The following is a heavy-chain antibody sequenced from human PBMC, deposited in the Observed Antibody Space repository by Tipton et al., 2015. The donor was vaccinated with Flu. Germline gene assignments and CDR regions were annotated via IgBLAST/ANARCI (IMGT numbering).Heavy chain of an antibody. CDR2: IGSAGNT. CDR3: ARGPLPDSNWYNGMDV. Sequence: SLRLSCAASGFTFNIYDIHWVRQVTGKALEWVSAIGSAGNTHYSDSVKGRFTITRDNAKNSLYLQMNSLRVGDTAVYYCARGPLPDSNWYNGMDVWGQGTTVTVSS. J-gene: IGHJ6*02. D-gene: IGHD6-13*01. V-gene: IGHV3-13*01. CDR1: GFTFNIYD.